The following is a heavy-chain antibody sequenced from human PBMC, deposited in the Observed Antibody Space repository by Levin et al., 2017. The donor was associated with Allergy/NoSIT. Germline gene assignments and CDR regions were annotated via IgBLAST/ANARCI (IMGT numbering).Heavy chain of an antibody. CDR2: ISSSGGYT. J-gene: IGHJ4*02. CDR3: SKQWAGSKGEIY. CDR1: GFTFSTYA. Sequence: GGSLRLSCAASGFTFSTYAMTWVRQVPGKGLEWVSGISSSGGYTVYADSVKGRFTVSRDNSKNTLYLQINSLRAEDTAVYYCSKQWAGSKGEIYWGQGTLVTVSS. D-gene: IGHD1-14*01. V-gene: IGHV3-23*01.